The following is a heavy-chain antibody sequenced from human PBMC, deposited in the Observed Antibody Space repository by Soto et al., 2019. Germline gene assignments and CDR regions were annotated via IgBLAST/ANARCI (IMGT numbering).Heavy chain of an antibody. CDR1: GGTFSSYA. CDR3: ARALRAYYDRSGYYTEPLDY. J-gene: IGHJ4*02. D-gene: IGHD3-22*01. V-gene: IGHV1-69*01. CDR2: IIPIFGTA. Sequence: QVQLVQSGAEVKKPGSSVKVSCKASGGTFSSYAISWVRQAPGQGLEWMGVIIPIFGTANYAQKFQGRVTNTADESTSTAYLGLSSLRSEDTAVYYCARALRAYYDRSGYYTEPLDYCGKGNLVTVSS.